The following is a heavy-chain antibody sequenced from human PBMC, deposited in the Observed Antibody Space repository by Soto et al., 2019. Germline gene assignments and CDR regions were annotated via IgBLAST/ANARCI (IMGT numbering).Heavy chain of an antibody. CDR1: GYTFTGYY. Sequence: ASVKVSCKASGYTFTGYYMHWVRQAPGQGLEWMGWTNPNSGGTNYAQKFQGRVTMTRDTSISTAYMELSRLRSDDTAVCYCARDQITKHYYGSGRPKGSDYWGQGTLVTVSS. V-gene: IGHV1-2*02. J-gene: IGHJ4*02. D-gene: IGHD3-10*01. CDR2: TNPNSGGT. CDR3: ARDQITKHYYGSGRPKGSDY.